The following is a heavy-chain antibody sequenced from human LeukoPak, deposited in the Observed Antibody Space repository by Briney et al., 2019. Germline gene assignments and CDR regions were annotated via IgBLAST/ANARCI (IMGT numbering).Heavy chain of an antibody. CDR3: ARLRIAAAAPKKYYYYMDV. CDR2: ISAYNGNT. CDR1: GYTFTSYG. J-gene: IGHJ6*03. D-gene: IGHD6-13*01. V-gene: IGHV1-18*01. Sequence: ASVKASCKASGYTFTSYGISWVRQAPGQGLEGMGWISAYNGNTNHAQKLQGRVTMTTDTSTSTAYMELRSLRSDDTAVYYCARLRIAAAAPKKYYYYMDVWGKGTTVTVSS.